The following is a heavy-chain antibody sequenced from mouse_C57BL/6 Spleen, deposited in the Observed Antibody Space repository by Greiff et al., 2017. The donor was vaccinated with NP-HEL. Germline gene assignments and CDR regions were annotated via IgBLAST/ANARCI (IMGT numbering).Heavy chain of an antibody. D-gene: IGHD2-4*01. CDR2: INPNNGGT. J-gene: IGHJ4*01. CDR1: GYTFTDYY. CDR3: ASLRGYYYDRAMDY. Sequence: EVQLQQSGPELVKPGASVKISCKASGYTFTDYYMNWVKQSHGKSLEWIGDINPNNGGTSYNQKFKGKATLTVDKSSSTAYMELRSLTSEDSAVYYCASLRGYYYDRAMDYWGQGTSVTVSS. V-gene: IGHV1-26*01.